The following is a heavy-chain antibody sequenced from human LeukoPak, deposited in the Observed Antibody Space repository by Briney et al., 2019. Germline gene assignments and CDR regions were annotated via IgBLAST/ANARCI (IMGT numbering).Heavy chain of an antibody. CDR1: GGSISSYY. J-gene: IGHJ4*02. CDR3: ARGAVMVRGVFDY. D-gene: IGHD3-10*01. Sequence: SETLSLTCTVSGGSISSYYWSWIRQPPGKGLEWIGYIYYSGSTNYNPSLKSRVTISVDTSKNQFSLKLSSVTAADTAVYYCARGAVMVRGVFDYWGQGTLVTVSS. CDR2: IYYSGST. V-gene: IGHV4-59*01.